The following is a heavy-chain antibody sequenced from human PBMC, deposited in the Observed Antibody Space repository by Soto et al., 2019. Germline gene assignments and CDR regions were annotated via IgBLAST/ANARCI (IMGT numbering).Heavy chain of an antibody. CDR3: ATEQQLEDAFDI. Sequence: QMQLVQSGPAVKKPGTSVKVSCKASGFTFTSSAVEWVRQAREQRLEWIGWIVVGSGNTNYAQKFQERVTITRDMSTSTAYMELSSLRSEDTAVYYCATEQQLEDAFDIWGQGTMVTVSS. CDR2: IVVGSGNT. D-gene: IGHD6-13*01. V-gene: IGHV1-58*01. CDR1: GFTFTSSA. J-gene: IGHJ3*02.